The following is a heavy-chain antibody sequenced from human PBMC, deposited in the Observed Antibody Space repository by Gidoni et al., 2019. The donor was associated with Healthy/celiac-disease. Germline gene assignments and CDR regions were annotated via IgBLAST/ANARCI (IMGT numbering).Heavy chain of an antibody. CDR1: GVSTSRYY. J-gene: IGHJ4*02. CDR3: ASTLQRITIFGVVEGFFDY. D-gene: IGHD3-3*01. V-gene: IGHV4-59*01. Sequence: QVQLQESGPGLVKPSETLSLTCPVSGVSTSRYYWRWIRPPPGKGLEWIGYIYYSGSTNYNPSLKSRVTISVDTSKNQFSLKLSSVTAADTAVYYCASTLQRITIFGVVEGFFDYWGQGTLVTVSS. CDR2: IYYSGST.